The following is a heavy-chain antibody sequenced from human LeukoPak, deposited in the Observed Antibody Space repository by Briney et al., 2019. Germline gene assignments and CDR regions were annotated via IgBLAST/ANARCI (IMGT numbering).Heavy chain of an antibody. J-gene: IGHJ4*02. CDR3: TKGRD. CDR1: GFTFSSYA. CDR2: ISRSGVIT. Sequence: GGSLRLSCAASGFTFSSYAMSWVRQAPGKGLEWVSGISRSGVITYYADSVKARFTISRDNSKNTLYLQMNSLRNEDTAIYYCTKGRDWGQGTLVTVSS. V-gene: IGHV3-23*01.